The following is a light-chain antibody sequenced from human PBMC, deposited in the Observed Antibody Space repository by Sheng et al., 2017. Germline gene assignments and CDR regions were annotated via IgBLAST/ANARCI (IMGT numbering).Light chain of an antibody. V-gene: IGKV1-5*03. CDR3: QQYNSYSWT. J-gene: IGKJ1*01. CDR1: QSITTW. Sequence: DSQMTQSPSSVSASVGDRVTITCRASQSITTWLAWYQQKPGKAPKTLIYKASNLESGVPARFSGSGFGTEFTLTISSLQPEDFATYYCQQYNSYSWTFGQGTKVEV. CDR2: KAS.